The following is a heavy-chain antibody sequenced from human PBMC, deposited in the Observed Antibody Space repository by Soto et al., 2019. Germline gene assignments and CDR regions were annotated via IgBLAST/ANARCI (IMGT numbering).Heavy chain of an antibody. CDR3: AIRYSSGSYY. Sequence: PSETLSLTCAVSGDSFTNNWWSWVRQPPGKGLEWIGEIYHSGITYYNPSLKSRVTISVDKPKNQFSLKFSSVSAADTATYFCAIRYSSGSYYWGQGTRVTVSS. CDR1: GDSFTNNW. J-gene: IGHJ4*02. CDR2: IYHSGIT. D-gene: IGHD6-25*01. V-gene: IGHV4-4*02.